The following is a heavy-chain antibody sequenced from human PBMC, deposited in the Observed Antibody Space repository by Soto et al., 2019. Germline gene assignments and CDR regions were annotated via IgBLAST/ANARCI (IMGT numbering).Heavy chain of an antibody. J-gene: IGHJ6*02. CDR2: MYNTGST. Sequence: SETLSLTCSVSGGSISSGSYYWSWIRQPPGKGLEWIGYMYNTGSTIYNPSLKSRVTISVDTSKNQFSLKLNSVTAADTAVYYCARDLWGYCGADCYPLDVWGQGTTVTVSS. D-gene: IGHD2-21*02. CDR3: ARDLWGYCGADCYPLDV. CDR1: GGSISSGSYY. V-gene: IGHV4-61*01.